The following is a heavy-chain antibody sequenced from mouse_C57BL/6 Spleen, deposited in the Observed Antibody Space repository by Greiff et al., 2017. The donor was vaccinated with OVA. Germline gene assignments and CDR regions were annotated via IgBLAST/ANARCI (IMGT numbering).Heavy chain of an antibody. CDR1: GFTFSDYG. V-gene: IGHV5-17*01. Sequence: EVKVVESGGGLVKPGGSLKLSCAASGFTFSDYGMHWVRQAPEKGLEWVAYISSGSSTIYYADTVKGRFTISRDNAKNTLFLQMTSLRSEDTAMYYCARNYGSSYVRAMDYWGQGTSVTVSS. D-gene: IGHD1-1*01. CDR3: ARNYGSSYVRAMDY. J-gene: IGHJ4*01. CDR2: ISSGSSTI.